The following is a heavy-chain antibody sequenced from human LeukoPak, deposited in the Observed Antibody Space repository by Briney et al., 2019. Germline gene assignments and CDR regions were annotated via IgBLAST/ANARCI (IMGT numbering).Heavy chain of an antibody. Sequence: PGGSLRLSCAASGFTFSVSWMSWVRQAPGKGLEWVANIKYDGSEKYYVDSVKGRFTISRDNAKNSLYLQMNSLRAEDTAVYYCARRGPSGYRYMDVWGKGTTVTVSS. J-gene: IGHJ6*03. V-gene: IGHV3-7*01. D-gene: IGHD5-18*01. CDR2: IKYDGSEK. CDR1: GFTFSVSW. CDR3: ARRGPSGYRYMDV.